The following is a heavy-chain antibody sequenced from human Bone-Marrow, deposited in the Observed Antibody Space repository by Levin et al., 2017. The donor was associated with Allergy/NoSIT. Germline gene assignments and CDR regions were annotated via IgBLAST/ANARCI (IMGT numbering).Heavy chain of an antibody. V-gene: IGHV1-8*01. Sequence: VASVKVSCKAFGYSFVSYEINWVRQVPGQGPEWLGWINPKLGTTGYAQNLQIRVTMTRNISINTAYLELSSLRFDDTALYYCARAGGSGPIGHYYGMDVWGQGTTVAVSS. CDR1: GYSFVSYE. CDR3: ARAGGSGPIGHYYGMDV. J-gene: IGHJ6*02. CDR2: INPKLGTT. D-gene: IGHD3-10*01.